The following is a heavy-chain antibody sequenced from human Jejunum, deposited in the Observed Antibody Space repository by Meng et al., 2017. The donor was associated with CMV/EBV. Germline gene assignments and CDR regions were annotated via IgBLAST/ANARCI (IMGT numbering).Heavy chain of an antibody. J-gene: IGHJ3*02. CDR2: ISYSDGRA. CDR3: VRGSSRGGTDAFDI. CDR1: GITISDSG. D-gene: IGHD2-2*01. Sequence: SGITISDSGMNWVRQAPGKGLEWVSGISYSDGRAYYRDAVKGRFSISRDIFKSTLYLQMNSLSAEDTAVYYCVRGSSRGGTDAFDIWGQGTMVTVSS. V-gene: IGHV3-23*01.